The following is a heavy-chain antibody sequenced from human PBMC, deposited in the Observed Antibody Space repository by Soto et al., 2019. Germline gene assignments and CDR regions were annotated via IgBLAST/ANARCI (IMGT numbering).Heavy chain of an antibody. CDR1: GFTFSNFG. Sequence: QVQLVESGGGVVQPERSLRLSCAASGFTFSNFGMHWVRQAPGKGLEWVAVIRYDGSNKNYADSVKGRFTISRDNSKNTLYLQMNSLRAEDTAVYYCARDWLSRSVDYWGQGTLVTVSS. J-gene: IGHJ4*02. CDR2: IRYDGSNK. V-gene: IGHV3-33*01. CDR3: ARDWLSRSVDY. D-gene: IGHD5-12*01.